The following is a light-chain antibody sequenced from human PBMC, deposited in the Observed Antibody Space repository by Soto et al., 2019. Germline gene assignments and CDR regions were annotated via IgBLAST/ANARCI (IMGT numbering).Light chain of an antibody. CDR1: QGISNY. V-gene: IGKV1-27*01. CDR2: AAS. J-gene: IGKJ4*01. Sequence: DIQMTQSPSSLSASVGDRVTFTCRASQGISNYLAWYQQKPGKVPKLLIYAASTLQSGVPSRFSGSGSGTYFTLTISSLQPEDVATSYCQKYNTAPSLTFGGGTKVEIK. CDR3: QKYNTAPSLT.